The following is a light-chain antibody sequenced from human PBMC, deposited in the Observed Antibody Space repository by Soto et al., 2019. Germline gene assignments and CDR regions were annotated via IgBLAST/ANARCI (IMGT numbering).Light chain of an antibody. CDR2: TAS. J-gene: IGKJ1*01. CDR3: QHYNSYSEA. CDR1: QGISSY. V-gene: IGKV1-8*01. Sequence: AIRMTQSPSSLSASTGDRVTITCRASQGISSYLAWYQQKPGKAPKLLIYTASRLQSGVPSRFSGSGSGTDFTLTISSLQPEDFATYYCQHYNSYSEAFGQGTKVDIK.